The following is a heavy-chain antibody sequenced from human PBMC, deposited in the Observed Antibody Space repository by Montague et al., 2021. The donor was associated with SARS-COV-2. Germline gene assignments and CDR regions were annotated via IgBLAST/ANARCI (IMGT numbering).Heavy chain of an antibody. D-gene: IGHD2-15*01. CDR3: TGQRWRGRFDP. V-gene: IGHV4-39*01. Sequence: SETLSLTCDVSGGSVYSNADHLNSDYWAWVRQSPGRGLEWIGSVXWRVQTWQNPSFRGRLTMSVDTSKNSVSLRLTSVTAADTAMYYCTGQRWRGRFDPWGLGTPVIVSS. CDR1: GGSVYSNADHLNSDY. CDR2: VXWRVQT. J-gene: IGHJ5*02.